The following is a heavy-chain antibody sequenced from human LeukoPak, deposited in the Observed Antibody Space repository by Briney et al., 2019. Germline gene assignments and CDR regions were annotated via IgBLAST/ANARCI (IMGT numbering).Heavy chain of an antibody. V-gene: IGHV4-31*03. D-gene: IGHD6-19*01. Sequence: SETLSLTCTVSGGSISSGAYYWSWIRQLPGKGLEWIGYISYSGSTYYNPSLESRVSISGDTSKNQFSLKLSSVIAADTAVYYCARRIPVAGLFDYWGQGTLVTVSS. J-gene: IGHJ4*02. CDR3: ARRIPVAGLFDY. CDR2: ISYSGST. CDR1: GGSISSGAYY.